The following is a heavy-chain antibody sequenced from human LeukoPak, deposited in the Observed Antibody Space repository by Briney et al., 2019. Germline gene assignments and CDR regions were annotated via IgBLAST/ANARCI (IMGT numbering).Heavy chain of an antibody. J-gene: IGHJ4*02. CDR3: ARDGSPHYDFWSGYLLTYFDY. D-gene: IGHD3-3*01. V-gene: IGHV3-23*01. Sequence: PGGSLRLSCAASGFIFSSSGMSWVRQAPGKGLEWVSTISDNGGSTYYPDSVKGRFTISRDNSKNTLYLQMNSLRAEDTAVYYCARDGSPHYDFWSGYLLTYFDYWGQGTLVTVSS. CDR2: ISDNGGST. CDR1: GFIFSSSG.